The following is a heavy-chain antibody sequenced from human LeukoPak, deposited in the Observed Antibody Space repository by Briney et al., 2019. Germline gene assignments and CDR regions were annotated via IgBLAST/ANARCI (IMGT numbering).Heavy chain of an antibody. CDR3: ARDVVDTAMVPDAFDI. D-gene: IGHD5-18*01. J-gene: IGHJ3*02. CDR1: GFTSSSYS. V-gene: IGHV3-21*01. CDR2: ISSSSSYI. Sequence: PGGSLRLSCAASGFTSSSYSMNWVRQAPGKGLEWVSSISSSSSYIYYADSVKGRFTISRDNAKNSLYLQMNSLRAEDTAVYYCARDVVDTAMVPDAFDIWGQGIMVTVSS.